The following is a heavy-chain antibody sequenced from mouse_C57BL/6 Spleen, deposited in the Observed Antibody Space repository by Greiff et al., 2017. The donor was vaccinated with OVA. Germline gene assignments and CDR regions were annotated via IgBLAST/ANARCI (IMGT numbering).Heavy chain of an antibody. D-gene: IGHD2-3*01. CDR2: ISSGSSTI. Sequence: EVQRVESGGGLVKPGGSLKLSCAASGFTFSDYGMHWVRQAPEKGLEWVAYISSGSSTIYYADTVKGRFTISRDNAKNTLFMQLTSLRSEDTAMYYCAKDDGYYEGFDYWGQGTTLTVSS. V-gene: IGHV5-17*01. CDR1: GFTFSDYG. CDR3: AKDDGYYEGFDY. J-gene: IGHJ2*01.